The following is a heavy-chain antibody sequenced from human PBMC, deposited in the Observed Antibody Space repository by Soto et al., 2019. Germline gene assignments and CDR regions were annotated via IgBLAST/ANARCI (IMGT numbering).Heavy chain of an antibody. CDR3: AKPPHSWYYYYGMDV. D-gene: IGHD6-13*01. J-gene: IGHJ6*02. V-gene: IGHV3-23*01. Sequence: GWSLRLSCAASGFTFSSYAMSWVRQAPGKGLEWVSAISGSGGSTYYADSVKGRFTISRDNSKNTLYLQMNSLRAEDTAVYYCAKPPHSWYYYYGMDVWGQGTTVIVSS. CDR2: ISGSGGST. CDR1: GFTFSSYA.